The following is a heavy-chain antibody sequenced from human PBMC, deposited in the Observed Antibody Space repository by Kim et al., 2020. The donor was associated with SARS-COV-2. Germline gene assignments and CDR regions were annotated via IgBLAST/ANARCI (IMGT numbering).Heavy chain of an antibody. D-gene: IGHD4-17*01. CDR1: GGSFSGYY. J-gene: IGHJ5*02. V-gene: IGHV4-34*01. Sequence: SETLSLTCAVYGGSFSGYYWSWIRQPPGKGLEWIGEINHSGSTNYNPSLKSRVTISVDTSKNQFSLKLSSVTAADTAVYYCARFRPLVDYGARGSWFDPWGQGTLVTVSS. CDR3: ARFRPLVDYGARGSWFDP. CDR2: INHSGST.